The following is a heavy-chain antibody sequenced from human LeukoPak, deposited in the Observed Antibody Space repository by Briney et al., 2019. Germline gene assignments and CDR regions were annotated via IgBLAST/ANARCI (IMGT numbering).Heavy chain of an antibody. Sequence: GGSLRLSCAASGFTFSSYAMSWVRQAPGKGLEWVSTISGSGGSTYYADSVKGRFTISRDNSKNTLYLQMNSLRAEDTAVYYCAKDQIGHSYGYHFDYWGQGTLVTVSS. CDR3: AKDQIGHSYGYHFDY. CDR2: ISGSGGST. D-gene: IGHD5-18*01. V-gene: IGHV3-23*01. J-gene: IGHJ4*02. CDR1: GFTFSSYA.